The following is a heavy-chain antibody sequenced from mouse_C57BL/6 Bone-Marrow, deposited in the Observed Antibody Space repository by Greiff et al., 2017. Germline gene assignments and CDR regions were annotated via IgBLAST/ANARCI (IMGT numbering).Heavy chain of an antibody. V-gene: IGHV5-12*01. D-gene: IGHD1-1*01. Sequence: DVMLVESGGGLVQPGGSLKLSCAASGFTFSDYYMYWVRQTPEKRLEWVAYISNGGGSTYYPDTVKGRFTISRDNAKNTLYLQMSRLKSEDTAMYYCARWGLLRSSYAMDYWGQGTSVTVSS. CDR3: ARWGLLRSSYAMDY. J-gene: IGHJ4*01. CDR1: GFTFSDYY. CDR2: ISNGGGST.